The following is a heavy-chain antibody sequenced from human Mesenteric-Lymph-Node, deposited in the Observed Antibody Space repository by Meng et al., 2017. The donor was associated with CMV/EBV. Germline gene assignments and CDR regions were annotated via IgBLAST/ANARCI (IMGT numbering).Heavy chain of an antibody. V-gene: IGHV3-21*01. CDR3: ARDPRGYRYYYGMDV. D-gene: IGHD3-22*01. Sequence: GESLKISCAASGFTFSIYSMNWVRQAPGKGLEWVSSISSSSSYIYYADSVKGRFTISRDNAKNSLYLQMNSLRAEDTALYFCARDPRGYRYYYGMDVWGQGTTVTVSS. CDR2: ISSSSSYI. CDR1: GFTFSIYS. J-gene: IGHJ6*02.